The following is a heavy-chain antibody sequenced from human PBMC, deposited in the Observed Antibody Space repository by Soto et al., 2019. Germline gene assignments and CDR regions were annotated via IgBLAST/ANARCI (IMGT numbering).Heavy chain of an antibody. CDR2: ISAYNGNT. Sequence: QVQLVQSGAEVKKPGASVKVSCKASGYTFTSYGISWVRQAPGQGLEWMGWISAYNGNTNYAQKLQGSLTMTTDTPRRTASMGLWGLRSAEPAVYDWAGAGSDYGDLVYFQHWGRATLVTFSS. D-gene: IGHD4-17*01. CDR3: AGAGSDYGDLVYFQH. J-gene: IGHJ1*01. CDR1: GYTFTSYG. V-gene: IGHV1-18*01.